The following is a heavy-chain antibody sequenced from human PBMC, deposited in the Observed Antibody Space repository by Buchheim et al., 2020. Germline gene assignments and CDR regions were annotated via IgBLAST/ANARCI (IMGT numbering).Heavy chain of an antibody. V-gene: IGHV3-48*03. J-gene: IGHJ5*02. CDR1: GFTFTDYE. Sequence: EVQLVESGGDLVQPGGSLKLSCVTSGFTFTDYEMSWVRQAPGKGLEWISYINRSGGDIKYADSVKGRSTISRDNDKNSLHLQMNSLIVEDTAVYYCAGLWVREVTGSWGRGTL. D-gene: IGHD3-10*01. CDR2: INRSGGDI. CDR3: AGLWVREVTGS.